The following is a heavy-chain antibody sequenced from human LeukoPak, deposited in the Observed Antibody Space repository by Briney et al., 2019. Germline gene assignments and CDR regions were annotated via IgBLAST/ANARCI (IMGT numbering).Heavy chain of an antibody. V-gene: IGHV3-21*04. CDR2: ISSSSSYI. CDR1: GFTFSSYS. Sequence: GGSLRLSCAASGFTFSSYSMNWVRQAPGKGLEWVSSISSSSSYIYYADSVKGRFTISRDNAKNSLYLQMNSLRAEDTAVYYCAKTTSTYSSSSDFDYWGQGTLVTVSS. CDR3: AKTTSTYSSSSDFDY. J-gene: IGHJ4*02. D-gene: IGHD6-13*01.